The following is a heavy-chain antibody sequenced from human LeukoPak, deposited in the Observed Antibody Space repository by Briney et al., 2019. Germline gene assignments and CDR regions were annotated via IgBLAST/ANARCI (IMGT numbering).Heavy chain of an antibody. Sequence: SETLSLTCTVSGGSISSGSYYWSWIRQPAGKGLEWIGRIYTSGSTNYNPSLKSRVTISVDTSKNQFSLKLSSVTAADTAVYYCAREGDSSPSFDYWGQGTLVTVSS. CDR1: GGSISSGSYY. CDR3: AREGDSSPSFDY. CDR2: IYTSGST. J-gene: IGHJ4*02. D-gene: IGHD6-13*01. V-gene: IGHV4-61*02.